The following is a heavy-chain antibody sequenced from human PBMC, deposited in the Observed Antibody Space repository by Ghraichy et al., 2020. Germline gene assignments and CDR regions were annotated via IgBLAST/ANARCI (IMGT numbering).Heavy chain of an antibody. D-gene: IGHD3-10*01. CDR1: GFTVSSNY. V-gene: IGHV3-53*01. CDR3: ARESPRGFVNY. J-gene: IGHJ4*02. Sequence: GGSLRLSCAASGFTVSSNYMSWVRQAPGKGLEWVSVIYSGGSTYYADSVKGRFTISRDNSKNTLYLQMNSLRAEDTAMYYCARESPRGFVNYWGQGTLVTVSS. CDR2: IYSGGST.